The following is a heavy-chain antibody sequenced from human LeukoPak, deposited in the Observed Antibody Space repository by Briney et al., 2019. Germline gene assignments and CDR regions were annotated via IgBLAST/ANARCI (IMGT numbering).Heavy chain of an antibody. D-gene: IGHD1-26*01. V-gene: IGHV1-69*04. Sequence: SVNVSCKASGGTFSSYAISWVRQAPGQGLEWMGRIIPILGIANYAQKFQGRVTITADKPTSTAYMEQSSVRSEDTAVYYCARASGSYYGPFDYWGQGTLVTVSS. CDR1: GGTFSSYA. J-gene: IGHJ4*02. CDR3: ARASGSYYGPFDY. CDR2: IIPILGIA.